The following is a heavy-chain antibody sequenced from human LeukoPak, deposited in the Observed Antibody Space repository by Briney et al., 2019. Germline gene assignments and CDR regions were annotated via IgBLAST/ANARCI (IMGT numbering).Heavy chain of an antibody. Sequence: GGSLRLSCAASGFTFSNAWMSWVRQAPGKGLEWVGRIKSKTDGGTTDYAAPVKGRFITSRDDSKNTLYLQMNSLKTEDTAVYYCTTDWSGIVVVPAAMFDYWGQGTLVTVSS. CDR1: GFTFSNAW. V-gene: IGHV3-15*01. CDR2: IKSKTDGGTT. J-gene: IGHJ4*02. CDR3: TTDWSGIVVVPAAMFDY. D-gene: IGHD2-2*01.